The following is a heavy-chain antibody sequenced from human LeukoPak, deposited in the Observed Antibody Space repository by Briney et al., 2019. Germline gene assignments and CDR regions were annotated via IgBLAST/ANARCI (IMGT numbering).Heavy chain of an antibody. CDR1: GGSIRSYY. CDR2: IYYTGST. J-gene: IGHJ4*02. D-gene: IGHD6-19*01. V-gene: IGHV4-59*01. CDR3: ARVLPYNSGWGVDY. Sequence: SETLSLTCTVSGGSIRSYYWSWIRQPPGKGLEWIGYIYYTGSTNYNPSLKSRVTISVDTSKNQFSLNLISVTAADTALYYCARVLPYNSGWGVDYWGQGALVTVSS.